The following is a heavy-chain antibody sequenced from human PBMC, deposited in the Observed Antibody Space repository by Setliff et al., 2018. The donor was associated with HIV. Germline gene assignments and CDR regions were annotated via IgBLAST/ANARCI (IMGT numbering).Heavy chain of an antibody. J-gene: IGHJ4*02. CDR3: ARDPGYTSGSTFHFDY. Sequence: PSETLSLTCSVSGGSMSGYYWNWIRPPAGKGLEWIGRIYSSGSTNHNPSLKSRVTMSVDTSKNQFSLSLSSVTAADTAVYFCARDPGYTSGSTFHFDYWGQGTLVTVS. CDR2: IYSSGST. D-gene: IGHD5-18*01. CDR1: GGSMSGYY. V-gene: IGHV4-4*07.